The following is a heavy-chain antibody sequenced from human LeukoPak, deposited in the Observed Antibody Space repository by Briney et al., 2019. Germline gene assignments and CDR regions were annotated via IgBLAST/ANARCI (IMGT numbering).Heavy chain of an antibody. V-gene: IGHV1-69*05. Sequence: GSSVKVSCKASGGTFSGYAISWVRQAPGQGLEWMGGIIPIFGTANYAQKFQGRVTITTDESTSTAYMELSSLRSEDTAVYYCARTPVEYSSSSYYYYYYMDVWGKGTTVTVSS. J-gene: IGHJ6*03. CDR2: IIPIFGTA. CDR1: GGTFSGYA. CDR3: ARTPVEYSSSSYYYYYYMDV. D-gene: IGHD6-6*01.